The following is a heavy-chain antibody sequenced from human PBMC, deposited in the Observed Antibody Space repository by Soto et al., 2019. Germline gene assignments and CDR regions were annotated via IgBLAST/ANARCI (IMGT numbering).Heavy chain of an antibody. CDR1: GFTFSSYS. D-gene: IGHD2-2*01. V-gene: IGHV3-21*01. J-gene: IGHJ6*03. CDR3: ARTLHQLPEHDYYYYYYMDV. Sequence: GGSLRLSCAASGFTFSSYSMNWVRQAPGKGLEWVSSISSSSSYIYYADSVKGRFTISRDNAKNSRYLQMNSLRAEDTAVYYCARTLHQLPEHDYYYYYYMDVWGKGTTVTVSS. CDR2: ISSSSSYI.